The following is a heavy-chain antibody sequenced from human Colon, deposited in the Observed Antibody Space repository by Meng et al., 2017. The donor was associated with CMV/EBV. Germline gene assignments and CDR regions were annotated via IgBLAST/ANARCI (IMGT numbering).Heavy chain of an antibody. D-gene: IGHD2-15*01. CDR3: AKRAVAPANTAHYFAYFGTDV. V-gene: IGHV3-30*02. CDR1: GFTFSNYG. J-gene: IGHJ6*01. CDR2: IRYNGNDK. Sequence: GESLKISCVASGFTFSNYGMHWVRQTPDKGLEWVAFIRYNGNDKAYRDSVKGRFTISRDNSKNTLYLQMNGLGPEDSAVYFRAKRAVAPANTAHYFAYFGTDVWGQGTTVTVSS.